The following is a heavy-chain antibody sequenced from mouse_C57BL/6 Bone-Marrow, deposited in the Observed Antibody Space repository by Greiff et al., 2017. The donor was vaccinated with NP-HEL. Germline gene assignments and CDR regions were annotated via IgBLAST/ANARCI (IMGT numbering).Heavy chain of an antibody. J-gene: IGHJ1*03. CDR3: ASLYYYGSSPEEDV. CDR1: GFSLTSYG. D-gene: IGHD1-1*01. CDR2: IWSGGST. V-gene: IGHV2-2*01. Sequence: VKLVESGPGLVQPSQSLSITCTVSGFSLTSYGVHWVRQSPGKGLEWLGVIWSGGSTDYNAAFISRLSISKDNSKSQVFFKMNSLQADDTAIYYCASLYYYGSSPEEDVWGTGTTVTVSS.